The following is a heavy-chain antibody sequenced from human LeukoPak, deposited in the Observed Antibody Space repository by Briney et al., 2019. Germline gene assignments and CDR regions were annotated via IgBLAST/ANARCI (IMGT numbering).Heavy chain of an antibody. D-gene: IGHD4-17*01. V-gene: IGHV4-59*08. CDR1: GGSISGYY. CDR3: ARHTAGRAYGDFDS. J-gene: IGHJ4*02. Sequence: SETLSLTCTVSGGSISGYYWSWIRQPPGKGLEWIAYILYGGATVYNPSLNSRGIISVDTSKNQLSLKLNSVTAADTAIYYCARHTAGRAYGDFDSWGQGTLVTVSS. CDR2: ILYGGAT.